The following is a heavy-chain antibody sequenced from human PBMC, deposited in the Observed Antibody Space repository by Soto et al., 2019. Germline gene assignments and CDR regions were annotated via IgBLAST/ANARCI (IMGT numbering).Heavy chain of an antibody. CDR1: GFTFSSYG. CDR2: ISYDGSNK. V-gene: IGHV3-30*18. D-gene: IGHD2-2*01. J-gene: IGHJ6*02. CDR3: AKDVVVVPAAAYYYYGMDV. Sequence: GGSLRLSCAASGFTFSSYGVHWVRQAPGKGLEWVAVISYDGSNKYYADSVKGRFTISRDNSKNTLYLQMNSLGAEDTAVHYCAKDVVVVPAAAYYYYGMDVWGQGTTVTVSS.